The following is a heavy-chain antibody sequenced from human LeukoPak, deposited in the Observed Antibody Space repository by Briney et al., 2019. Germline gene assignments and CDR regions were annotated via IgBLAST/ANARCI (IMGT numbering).Heavy chain of an antibody. J-gene: IGHJ3*02. CDR2: INSDGSSI. Sequence: PGGSLRLSCAASGFTFSTYWMHWVRQAPGKGLVWVSRINSDGSSITYADSVKGRFTISRDYAKNTLYLQMNSLRAEDTAVYYCARDENDAFDIWGQGTMVTVSS. CDR1: GFTFSTYW. V-gene: IGHV3-74*01. CDR3: ARDENDAFDI.